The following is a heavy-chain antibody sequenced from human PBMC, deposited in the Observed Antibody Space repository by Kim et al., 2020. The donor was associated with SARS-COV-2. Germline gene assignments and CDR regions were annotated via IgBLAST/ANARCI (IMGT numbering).Heavy chain of an antibody. CDR1: GFTFSSYA. CDR3: VKYRDYYGSGSYLDY. CDR2: ISSNGGST. Sequence: GGSLRLSCSASGFTFSSYAMHWVRQAPGKGLEYVSAISSNGGSTYYADSVKGRFTISRDNSKNTLYLQMSSLRAEDTAVYYCVKYRDYYGSGSYLDYWGQGTLVTVSS. J-gene: IGHJ4*02. V-gene: IGHV3-64D*06. D-gene: IGHD3-10*01.